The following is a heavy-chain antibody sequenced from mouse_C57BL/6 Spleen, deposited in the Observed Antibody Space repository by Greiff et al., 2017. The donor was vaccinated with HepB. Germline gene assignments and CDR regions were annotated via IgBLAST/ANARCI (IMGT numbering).Heavy chain of an antibody. Sequence: QVQLQPPGSALVKPGASLTLSCTASGYTFPRYCMHWVHPRPGQGLEWIGNINPSNGGTNYNEKFKSKATLTVDKSSSTAYMQLSSLTSEDSAVYYCARGGMITTKKRVYCDDWGQGTTLTVSS. CDR2: INPSNGGT. D-gene: IGHD2-4*01. V-gene: IGHV1-53*01. J-gene: IGHJ2*01. CDR1: GYTFPRYC. CDR3: ARGGMITTKKRVYCDD.